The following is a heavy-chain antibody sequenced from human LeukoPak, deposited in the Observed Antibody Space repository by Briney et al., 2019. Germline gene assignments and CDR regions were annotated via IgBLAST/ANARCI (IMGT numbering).Heavy chain of an antibody. Sequence: ASVKVSCKVSGYTLTELSMHWVRQAPGKGLEWMGGFDPEDGETIYAQKFQGRVTMTEDTSTDTAYMELSSLRSEDTAVYYCARDKRGYSYGGPYYMDVWGKGTTVTVSS. CDR3: ARDKRGYSYGGPYYMDV. CDR2: FDPEDGET. V-gene: IGHV1-24*01. J-gene: IGHJ6*03. CDR1: GYTLTELS. D-gene: IGHD5-18*01.